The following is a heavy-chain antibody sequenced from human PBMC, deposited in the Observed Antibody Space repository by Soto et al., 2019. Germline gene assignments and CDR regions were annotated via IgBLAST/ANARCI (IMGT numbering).Heavy chain of an antibody. V-gene: IGHV4-30-4*01. CDR2: IYSGGST. CDR3: ARGPSGDKVDY. D-gene: IGHD7-27*01. Sequence: QVQLQESGPGLVKPSETLSLTCTVSGGSISNVNYCWSWIRQSPGKGLEWIGHIYSGGSTYNNPSLKSRVTISVDTSKNQFSLKLSSVSAADTAVYYCARGPSGDKVDYWGQGTLVTVSS. J-gene: IGHJ4*02. CDR1: GGSISNVNYC.